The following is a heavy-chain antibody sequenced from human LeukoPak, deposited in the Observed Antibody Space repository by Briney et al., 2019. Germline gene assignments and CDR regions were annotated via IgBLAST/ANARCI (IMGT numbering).Heavy chain of an antibody. J-gene: IGHJ4*02. V-gene: IGHV1-2*06. CDR3: ARGTVGATGSDY. CDR1: GYTFTGYY. CDR2: INPNSGGT. Sequence: ASVKVSCKASGYTFTGYYMHWVRQAPGQGLEWMGRINPNSGGTNYAQKFQGRVTMTRDTSISTAYMEPSRLRSDDTAVYYCARGTVGATGSDYWGQGTLVTVSS. D-gene: IGHD1-26*01.